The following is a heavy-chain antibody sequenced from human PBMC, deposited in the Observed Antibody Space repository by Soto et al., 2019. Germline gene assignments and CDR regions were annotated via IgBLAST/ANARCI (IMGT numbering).Heavy chain of an antibody. D-gene: IGHD2-15*01. CDR2: ISYDGSNK. CDR3: ARVPSSSGRAHFDY. Sequence: QVQLVESGGGVVQPGRSLRFSYAASGFTFSSYAMHWVRQAPGKGLEWVAVISYDGSNKYYADSVKGRFTISRDNSKNTLYLQMNSLRAEDTAVYYCARVPSSSGRAHFDYWGQGTLVTVSS. J-gene: IGHJ4*02. V-gene: IGHV3-30-3*01. CDR1: GFTFSSYA.